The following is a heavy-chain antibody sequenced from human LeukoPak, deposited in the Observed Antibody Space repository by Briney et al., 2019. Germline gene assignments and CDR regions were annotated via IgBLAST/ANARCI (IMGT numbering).Heavy chain of an antibody. Sequence: GESLKISCKGSGYSFTSYWISWVRQMPGKGLEWMGIIYPGDSDTRYSPSFQGQVTISADKSISTAYLQWSSLKASDTAMYYCARPSSGWYGGGYYFDYWGQGTLVTVSS. V-gene: IGHV5-51*01. CDR3: ARPSSGWYGGGYYFDY. J-gene: IGHJ4*02. D-gene: IGHD6-19*01. CDR2: IYPGDSDT. CDR1: GYSFTSYW.